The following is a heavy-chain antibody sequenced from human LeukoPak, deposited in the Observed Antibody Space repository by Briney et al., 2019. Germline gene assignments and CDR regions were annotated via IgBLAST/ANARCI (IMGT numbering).Heavy chain of an antibody. J-gene: IGHJ4*02. CDR1: GFTFDDYA. CDR3: AKSDSALDY. V-gene: IGHV3-9*01. CDR2: ISWNSGSI. Sequence: PGGSLRLSCAASGFTFDDYAMHWVRQAPGKGLEWVSGISWNSGSIGYADSVKGRFTISRDNAKNSLYLQMNSLRAEDTALYYCAKSDSALDYWGQGTLVTVSS. D-gene: IGHD2-21*02.